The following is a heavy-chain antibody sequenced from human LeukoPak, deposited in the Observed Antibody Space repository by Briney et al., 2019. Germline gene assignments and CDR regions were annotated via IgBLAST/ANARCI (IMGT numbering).Heavy chain of an antibody. J-gene: IGHJ6*02. D-gene: IGHD3-10*01. Sequence: VASVKVSCKASGGTFSSYAISWVRQAPGQGLEWMGGIIPIFGTANYAQKFQGRVTITADESTSTAYMELSSLRSEDTAVYYCARGDYYGSGSYYYYYYYGMDVWGQGTTVTVSS. CDR3: ARGDYYGSGSYYYYYYYGMDV. V-gene: IGHV1-69*13. CDR2: IIPIFGTA. CDR1: GGTFSSYA.